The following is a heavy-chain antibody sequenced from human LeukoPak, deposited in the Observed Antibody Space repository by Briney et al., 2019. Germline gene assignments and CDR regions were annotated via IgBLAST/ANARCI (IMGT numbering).Heavy chain of an antibody. J-gene: IGHJ4*02. CDR2: ISYDGSNK. CDR3: AKDLAGATNY. D-gene: IGHD1-26*01. CDR1: GFTFNTYG. Sequence: GGSLRLSCAASGFTFNTYGMHWVRQAPGKGLEWVAVISYDGSNKYYVDSVKGRFTISRDNSKNTLYLQMNSLRAEDTAVYYCAKDLAGATNYWGQGTLVTVSS. V-gene: IGHV3-30*18.